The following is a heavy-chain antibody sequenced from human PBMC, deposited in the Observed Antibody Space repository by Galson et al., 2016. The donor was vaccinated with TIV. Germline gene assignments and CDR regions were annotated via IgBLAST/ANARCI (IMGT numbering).Heavy chain of an antibody. J-gene: IGHJ6*02. CDR2: IYSAGDT. Sequence: SLRLSCAASEITVSRNYMSWVRQAPGGGLEWVSTIYSAGDTYYADSVKGRFTISRDNSKNTLYLQMSGLRTEDTAVYYCARDRFFDASGYYYYYYYGMDVWGQGTTVTVSS. D-gene: IGHD3-22*01. V-gene: IGHV3-66*02. CDR3: ARDRFFDASGYYYYYYYGMDV. CDR1: EITVSRNY.